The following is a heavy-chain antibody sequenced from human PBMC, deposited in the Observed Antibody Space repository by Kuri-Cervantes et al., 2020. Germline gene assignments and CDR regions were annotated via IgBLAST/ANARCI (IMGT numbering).Heavy chain of an antibody. J-gene: IGHJ6*02. V-gene: IGHV3-7*03. CDR2: IKQDGSEK. CDR1: GFTFSSYW. Sequence: GESLKISCAASGFTFSSYWMSWVRQAPGKGLEWVANIKQDGSEKYYVDSVKGRFTISRDNSKNTLYLQMNSLRAEDTAVYYCARDRKPGGYYYYGMDVWGQGTTVTVSS. D-gene: IGHD3-10*01. CDR3: ARDRKPGGYYYYGMDV.